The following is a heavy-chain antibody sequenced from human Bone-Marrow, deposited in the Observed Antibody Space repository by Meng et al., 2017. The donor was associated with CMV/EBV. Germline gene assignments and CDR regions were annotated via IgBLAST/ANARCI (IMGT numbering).Heavy chain of an antibody. D-gene: IGHD5/OR15-5a*01. CDR2: IIPILGVT. Sequence: CKASGDTFSNYIINWVRQAPGQGLEWMGRIIPILGVTKHAQKFQGRVTVTADKSTSTAYMELSSLRSEDTAMYYCTTGPTDLSYFDHWGQGTLVTVSS. J-gene: IGHJ4*02. V-gene: IGHV1-69*02. CDR3: TTGPTDLSYFDH. CDR1: GDTFSNYI.